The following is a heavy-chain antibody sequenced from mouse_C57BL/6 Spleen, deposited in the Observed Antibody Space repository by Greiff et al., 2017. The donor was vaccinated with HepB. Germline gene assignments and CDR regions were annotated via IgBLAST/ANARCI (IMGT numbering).Heavy chain of an antibody. CDR2: IDPSDSET. Sequence: QVQLQQPGAELVRPGSSVKLSCKASGYTFTSYWMHWVKQRPIQGLEWIGNIDPSDSETHYNQKFKDKATLTGDKSSSTAYMQLSSLTSEDSAVYYCARAYYGNCDFAYWGQGTLVTVAA. D-gene: IGHD2-10*01. CDR1: GYTFTSYW. CDR3: ARAYYGNCDFAY. J-gene: IGHJ3*01. V-gene: IGHV1-52*01.